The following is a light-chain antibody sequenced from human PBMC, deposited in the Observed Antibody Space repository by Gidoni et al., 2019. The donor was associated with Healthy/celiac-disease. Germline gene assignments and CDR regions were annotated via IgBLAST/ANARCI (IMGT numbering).Light chain of an antibody. CDR1: QSVGSSY. V-gene: IGKV3-20*01. J-gene: IGKJ2*01. CDR3: QQYGSSPYT. CDR2: GAS. Sequence: EIVLTKSPGTLSLSPVERATIYSRASQSVGSSYLAWYQKKPGQAPRLLISGASIRATGIPDRFSGSGSGTDFTLTISRLEPEDFALYYCQQYGSSPYTFXQXTKLEIK.